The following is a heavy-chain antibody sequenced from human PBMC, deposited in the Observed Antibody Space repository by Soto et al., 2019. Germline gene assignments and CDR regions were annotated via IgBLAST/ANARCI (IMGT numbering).Heavy chain of an antibody. CDR2: IKPSGGST. Sequence: ASVKVSCKASGYSFTVYHMHWVRQAPGQGLEWMGIIKPSGGSTSYAQKFQGRVTMTRDTSTSTVYMELSSLRSEDTAVYYCARVWGGAFDIWGQGTMVTVSS. V-gene: IGHV1-46*01. CDR3: ARVWGGAFDI. J-gene: IGHJ3*02. D-gene: IGHD3-10*01. CDR1: GYSFTVYH.